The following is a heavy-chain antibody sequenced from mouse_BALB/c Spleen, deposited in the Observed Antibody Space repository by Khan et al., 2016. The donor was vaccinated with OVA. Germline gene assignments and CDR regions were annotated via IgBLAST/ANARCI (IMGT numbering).Heavy chain of an antibody. J-gene: IGHJ4*01. CDR3: ARQPYYHYNIMDY. Sequence: VHLVESGPDLVAPSQSLSITCTISGFSLTNYGVHWVRQPPGKGLEWLVVIWSDGSTTYNSALKSRLNISKDNSKSQVLLKMNSLQTDDTAMYFCARQPYYHYNIMDYWGQGTSVTVSS. CDR1: GFSLTNYG. V-gene: IGHV2-6-1*01. CDR2: IWSDGST. D-gene: IGHD2-10*01.